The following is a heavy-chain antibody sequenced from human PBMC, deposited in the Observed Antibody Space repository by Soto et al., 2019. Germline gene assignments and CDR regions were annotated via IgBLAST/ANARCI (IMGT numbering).Heavy chain of an antibody. CDR3: ATRTGPPV. CDR1: GGSISSNNW. Sequence: QVQLQESGPGLLKPSGTLSLTCAVSGGSISSNNWWTWVRQPPGKGLEWIGEIHHSRSTNYNPSLASRVTISMDRSNNQFSLRLSSVTAADMAMYYCATRTGPPVWGQGTLVTVSS. J-gene: IGHJ4*02. CDR2: IHHSRST. V-gene: IGHV4-4*02. D-gene: IGHD4-4*01.